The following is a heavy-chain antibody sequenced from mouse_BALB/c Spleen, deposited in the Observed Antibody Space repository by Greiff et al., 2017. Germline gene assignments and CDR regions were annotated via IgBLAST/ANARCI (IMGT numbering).Heavy chain of an antibody. V-gene: IGHV3-2*02. CDR2: ISYSGST. Sequence: DVQLQESGPGLVKPSQSLSLTCTVTGYSITSDYAWNWIRQFPGNKLKWMGYISYSGSTSYNPSLKSRISITRDTSKNQFFLQLNSVTTEDTATYYCARQMITTGYAMDYWGQGTSVTVSS. J-gene: IGHJ4*01. D-gene: IGHD2-4*01. CDR1: GYSITSDYA. CDR3: ARQMITTGYAMDY.